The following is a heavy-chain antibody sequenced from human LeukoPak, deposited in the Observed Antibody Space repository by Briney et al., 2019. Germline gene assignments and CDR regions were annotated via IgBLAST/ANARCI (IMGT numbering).Heavy chain of an antibody. CDR1: GFTFSSYA. Sequence: GGSLRLSCAASGFTFSSYAMSWVRQAPGKGLEWVANIKEDGSEKYYADSVKGRFTTSRDNAKKSLYLQMNSLRAEDTAVYYCARGRFRGNSDGYINYWGQGTLVTVSS. J-gene: IGHJ4*02. CDR2: IKEDGSEK. D-gene: IGHD5-18*01. CDR3: ARGRFRGNSDGYINY. V-gene: IGHV3-7*01.